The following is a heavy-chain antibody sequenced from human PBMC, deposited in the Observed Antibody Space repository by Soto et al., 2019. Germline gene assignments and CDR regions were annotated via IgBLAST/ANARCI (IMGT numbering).Heavy chain of an antibody. J-gene: IGHJ5*02. V-gene: IGHV4-59*01. D-gene: IGHD3-3*01. Sequence: PSETLSLTCTVSGGSISSYYWSWIRQPPGKGLEWIGYIYYSGGTNYNPSLKSRVTISVDTSKNQFSLKLSSVTAADTAVYYCARDRYYDFWSGYYNNENWFDPWGQGTLVTVSS. CDR2: IYYSGGT. CDR1: GGSISSYY. CDR3: ARDRYYDFWSGYYNNENWFDP.